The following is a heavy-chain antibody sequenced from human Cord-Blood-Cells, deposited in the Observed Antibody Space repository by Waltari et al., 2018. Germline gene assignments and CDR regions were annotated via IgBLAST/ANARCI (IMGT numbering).Heavy chain of an antibody. CDR1: GFTFSSYD. D-gene: IGHD3-10*01. CDR3: ARGRLRFGEYYFDY. Sequence: EVQLVESGGGLVQPGGSLRLSCAASGFTFSSYDMHWVRQATGKGLEWVSAIGTAGDTYYPGSVKGRFTISRENAKNSLYLQMNSLRAGGTAVYYCARGRLRFGEYYFDYWGQGTLVTVSS. V-gene: IGHV3-13*01. J-gene: IGHJ4*02. CDR2: IGTAGDT.